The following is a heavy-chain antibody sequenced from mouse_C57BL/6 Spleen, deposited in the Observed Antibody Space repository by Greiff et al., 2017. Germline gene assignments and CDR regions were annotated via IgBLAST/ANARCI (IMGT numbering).Heavy chain of an antibody. V-gene: IGHV1-26*01. CDR1: GYTFTDYY. Sequence: EVQLQESGPELVKPGASVQISCKASGYTFTDYYMNWVKQSHGKSLEWIGDINPNNGGTSYNQKFKGKATLTVDKSSSTAYMELRSLTSEDSAVYYCASNLFDYWGQGTTLTVSS. CDR2: INPNNGGT. J-gene: IGHJ2*01. CDR3: ASNLFDY.